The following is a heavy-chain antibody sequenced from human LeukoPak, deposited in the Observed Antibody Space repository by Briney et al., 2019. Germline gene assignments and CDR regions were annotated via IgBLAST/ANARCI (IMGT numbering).Heavy chain of an antibody. Sequence: PSETLSLTCTVSGGSISSYYWSWIRQPPGKGLEWIGYIHHSGSTKYKPSLKSRVTISVDTSKNQFSLKLSSVTAADTAVYYCATGSQWLVMFEYWGQGTLVTVSS. D-gene: IGHD6-19*01. CDR2: IHHSGST. CDR3: ATGSQWLVMFEY. V-gene: IGHV4-59*01. CDR1: GGSISSYY. J-gene: IGHJ4*02.